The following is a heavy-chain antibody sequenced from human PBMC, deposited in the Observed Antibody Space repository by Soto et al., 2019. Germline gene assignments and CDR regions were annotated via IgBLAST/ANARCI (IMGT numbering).Heavy chain of an antibody. CDR2: VYYTGTT. CDR3: GRDLAEVQRAFDY. Sequence: PSETLSLTCTVSGGSISSYFYIWVRQPPGKGLEWIGSVYYTGTTDYNPSLTSRVTISVDTSKTQFSLNLRSVPAVDTAAYYCGRDLAEVQRAFDYWGRGTLVTVSS. J-gene: IGHJ4*02. D-gene: IGHD6-13*01. V-gene: IGHV4-59*01. CDR1: GGSISSYF.